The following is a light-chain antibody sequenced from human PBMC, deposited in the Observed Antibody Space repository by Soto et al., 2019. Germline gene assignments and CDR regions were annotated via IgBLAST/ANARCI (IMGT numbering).Light chain of an antibody. Sequence: QSALTQPPSASGSPGQSVTISCTGTSSDVGGYNYVSWYQQHPGKAPKLMIYEVSKRPSGVPDRFSGSKSGNTASLTISGLHPEDEADYYCSSFTSSSTFVFGTGTKVTV. CDR2: EVS. J-gene: IGLJ1*01. V-gene: IGLV2-8*01. CDR1: SSDVGGYNY. CDR3: SSFTSSSTFV.